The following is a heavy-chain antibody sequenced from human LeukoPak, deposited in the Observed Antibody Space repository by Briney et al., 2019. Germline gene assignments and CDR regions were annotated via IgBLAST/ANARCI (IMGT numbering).Heavy chain of an antibody. CDR2: ISSNGGST. J-gene: IGHJ5*02. CDR3: ARDFRRVREPLNWFDP. V-gene: IGHV3-64D*06. D-gene: IGHD1-26*01. CDR1: GFTFSSYA. Sequence: GGSLRLSCSASGFTFSSYAMHWVRQAPGKGLEYVSAISSNGGSTYYADSVKGRFTISRDNSKNTLYLQMSSLRAEDTAVYYCARDFRRVREPLNWFDPWGQGTLATVSS.